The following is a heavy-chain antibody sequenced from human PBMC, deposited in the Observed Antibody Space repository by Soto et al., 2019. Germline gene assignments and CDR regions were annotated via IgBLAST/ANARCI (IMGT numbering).Heavy chain of an antibody. D-gene: IGHD6-6*01. CDR1: GYTFTSYG. V-gene: IGHV1-18*01. J-gene: IGHJ6*02. Sequence: ASVKVSCKASGYTFTSYGISWVRQAPGQGLEWMGWISAYNGNTNYAQKLQGRVTMTTDTSTSTACMELRSLRSDDTAVYYCARDPGSSSWHGMDVWGQGTTVTVSS. CDR3: ARDPGSSSWHGMDV. CDR2: ISAYNGNT.